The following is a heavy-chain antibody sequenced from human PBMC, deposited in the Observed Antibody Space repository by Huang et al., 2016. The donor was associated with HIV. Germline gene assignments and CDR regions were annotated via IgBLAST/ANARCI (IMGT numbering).Heavy chain of an antibody. J-gene: IGHJ4*02. CDR1: GFSFTNYW. CDR2: IEPGDSDT. D-gene: IGHD5-18*01. Sequence: EVQLVQSGAEVKKPGESLKISCKGSGFSFTNYWIGWVRQMPGKGLEWMWSIEPGDSDTTYSPSFQGQVTISADKSINTAYLQWSSLKASDTAMYYCARPLLGYSYGYYFDYWGQGTLVTVSS. CDR3: ARPLLGYSYGYYFDY. V-gene: IGHV5-51*03.